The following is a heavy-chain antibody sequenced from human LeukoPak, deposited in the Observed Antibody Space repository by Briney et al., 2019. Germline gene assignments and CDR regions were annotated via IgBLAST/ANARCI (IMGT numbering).Heavy chain of an antibody. D-gene: IGHD3-3*01. J-gene: IGHJ6*03. Sequence: GGSLRLSCAASGFIFSDYSMNWVRQAPGKGLEWVSSISSGSSYIFYADSVKGRFTISRDNSKNSLYLQMDSLRAEDTAVYYCARRYYDFWSGEDYYYMDVWGKGTTVTVSS. V-gene: IGHV3-21*01. CDR3: ARRYYDFWSGEDYYYMDV. CDR2: ISSGSSYI. CDR1: GFIFSDYS.